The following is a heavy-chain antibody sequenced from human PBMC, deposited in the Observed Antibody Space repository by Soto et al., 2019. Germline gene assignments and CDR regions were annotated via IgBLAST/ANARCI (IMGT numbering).Heavy chain of an antibody. CDR3: ARDRLDFWSGSATHGYYYGMDV. D-gene: IGHD3-3*01. J-gene: IGHJ6*02. CDR1: GYTFNSYD. V-gene: IGHV1-8*01. CDR2: MNPNSGTA. Sequence: EVSLKVSSKASGYTFNSYDINWARQATGKGLEWMGWMNPNSGTAGYAQKFQGRVTMTTNKSTSTAYMELSSLRSEDTAVYYCARDRLDFWSGSATHGYYYGMDVWGQGTTVTVSS.